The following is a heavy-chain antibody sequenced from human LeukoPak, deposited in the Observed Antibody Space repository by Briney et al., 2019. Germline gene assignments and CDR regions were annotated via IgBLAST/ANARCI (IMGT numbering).Heavy chain of an antibody. J-gene: IGHJ4*02. Sequence: SQTLSLTCAISGDSLSNNNVAWNWIRQSSSRGLEWLGRTYYRPKFNTDYAVSVKSRIAINSDTSKNQFSLQLSSVTPEDTGVYYCARGSHSSFDYWGQGTLVTVSS. CDR1: GDSLSNNNVA. D-gene: IGHD3-10*01. V-gene: IGHV6-1*01. CDR2: TYYRPKFNT. CDR3: ARGSHSSFDY.